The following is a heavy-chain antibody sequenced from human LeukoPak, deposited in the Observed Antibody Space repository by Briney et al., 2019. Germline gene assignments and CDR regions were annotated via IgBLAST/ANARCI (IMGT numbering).Heavy chain of an antibody. CDR2: IYYSGST. CDR1: GGSISSGGYY. D-gene: IGHD3-22*01. V-gene: IGHV4-31*03. J-gene: IGHJ4*02. Sequence: SQTLSLTCTVSGGSISSGGYYWSWIRQHPGKGLEWIGYIYYSGSTYYNPSLKSRVTISVDTSKNQFSLKLSSVTAADTAVYYCASTSDYYDSSGYHYDYWGQGTLVTVSS. CDR3: ASTSDYYDSSGYHYDY.